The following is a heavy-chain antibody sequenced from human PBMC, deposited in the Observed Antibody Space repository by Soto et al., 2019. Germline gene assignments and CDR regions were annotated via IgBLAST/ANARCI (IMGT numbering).Heavy chain of an antibody. CDR3: ARGPPALFSTAAPFDP. Sequence: SETLSLTCAVSGGSISSGGYSWSWLRQPPGKGLEWIGYIYHSGSTYYNPSLKSRVTISVDRSKNQFSLKLSSVTAADTAVYYCARGPPALFSTAAPFDPWGQGTLVTVSS. D-gene: IGHD3-9*01. J-gene: IGHJ5*02. V-gene: IGHV4-30-2*01. CDR1: GGSISSGGYS. CDR2: IYHSGST.